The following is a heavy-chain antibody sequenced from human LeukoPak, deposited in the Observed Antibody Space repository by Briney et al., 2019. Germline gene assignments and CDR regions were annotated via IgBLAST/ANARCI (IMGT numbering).Heavy chain of an antibody. Sequence: ASVKVSCKTSGYSFTGYLLHWVRQAPGQGLEWMGWSNPNSGDTKSEENFQGRVTLTTDTSITTAYMELDRLTSDDTAIYYCARGSGDVNFWTGAPYYYMDVWGNGSTVTVSS. D-gene: IGHD3/OR15-3a*01. CDR1: GYSFTGYL. CDR2: SNPNSGDT. J-gene: IGHJ6*03. V-gene: IGHV1-2*02. CDR3: ARGSGDVNFWTGAPYYYMDV.